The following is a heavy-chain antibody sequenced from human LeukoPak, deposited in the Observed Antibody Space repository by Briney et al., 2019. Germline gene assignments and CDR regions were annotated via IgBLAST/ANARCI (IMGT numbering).Heavy chain of an antibody. CDR2: ISSSSSYI. CDR1: EFTFSSYS. CDR3: ARDEGFCSGGRCHISGFDY. Sequence: KPGGSLRPSCAASEFTFSSYSMNWVRQAPGKGLEWVSSISSSSSYIYYADSVKGRFTISRHNAKNSLYLEMNSLRAEDTAVYYCARDEGFCSGGRCHISGFDYWGQGILVTVSS. V-gene: IGHV3-21*03. J-gene: IGHJ4*02. D-gene: IGHD2-15*01.